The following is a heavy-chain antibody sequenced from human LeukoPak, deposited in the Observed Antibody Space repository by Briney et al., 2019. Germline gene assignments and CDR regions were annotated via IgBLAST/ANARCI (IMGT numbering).Heavy chain of an antibody. J-gene: IGHJ4*02. CDR3: AREYGSGSYMHFDY. D-gene: IGHD3-10*01. CDR2: ISAYNGNT. Sequence: ALVKVYCKASGYTFTSYGISWVRQAPGQGLEWMGWISAYNGNTNYAQKLQGRVTMTTDTSTSTAYMELRSLRSDDTAVYYCAREYGSGSYMHFDYWGQGTLVTVSS. V-gene: IGHV1-18*01. CDR1: GYTFTSYG.